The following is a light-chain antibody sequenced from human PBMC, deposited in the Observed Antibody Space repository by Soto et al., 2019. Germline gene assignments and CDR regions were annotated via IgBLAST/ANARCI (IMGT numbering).Light chain of an antibody. CDR2: GNL. J-gene: IGLJ1*01. CDR3: QSHDSGLSGSV. Sequence: QSVLTQPPSVSGAPGQRVTISCTGSSSNIGAGYDVHWYQHRPGRAPKLLIFGNLNRPSEVPDRFSASKSGSSASLAITGLQAEDEADYYCQSHDSGLSGSVFGTGTKVTVL. V-gene: IGLV1-40*01. CDR1: SSNIGAGYD.